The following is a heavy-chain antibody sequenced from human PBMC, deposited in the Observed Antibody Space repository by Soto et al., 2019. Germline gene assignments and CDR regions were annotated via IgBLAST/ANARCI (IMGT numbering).Heavy chain of an antibody. CDR3: ARSEYSGYGPSGGLDY. CDR1: GYTFTSYG. D-gene: IGHD5-12*01. Sequence: QVQLVQSGAEVKKPGASVKVSCKASGYTFTSYGISWVRQAPGQGLEWMGWISAYNGNTNYAQKLQGRVTRTTDTPTSTASMELRSLRADVTAVYYCARSEYSGYGPSGGLDYWGQGTLVTVSS. J-gene: IGHJ4*02. CDR2: ISAYNGNT. V-gene: IGHV1-18*01.